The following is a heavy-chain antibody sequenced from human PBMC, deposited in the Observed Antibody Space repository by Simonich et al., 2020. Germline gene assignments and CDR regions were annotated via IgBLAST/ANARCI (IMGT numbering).Heavy chain of an antibody. D-gene: IGHD3-3*01. Sequence: QVQLQESGPGLVKPSETLSLTCTVSGGSISSYYWSWIRQPPGKGLEWIGYIYYSGSTKYNPSLKSRVTISVDTSKNQFSLKLSSVTAADTAVYYCASRGWSGYYDYWGQGTLVTVSS. CDR3: ASRGWSGYYDY. CDR1: GGSISSYY. V-gene: IGHV4-59*08. CDR2: IYYSGST. J-gene: IGHJ4*02.